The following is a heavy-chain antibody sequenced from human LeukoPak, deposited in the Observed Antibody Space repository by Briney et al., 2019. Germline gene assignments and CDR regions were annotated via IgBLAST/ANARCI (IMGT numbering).Heavy chain of an antibody. J-gene: IGHJ4*02. CDR3: ARGIVATIDYFDY. CDR1: GFTFSSYG. D-gene: IGHD5-12*01. V-gene: IGHV3-7*03. CDR2: IKQDGSEK. Sequence: GRSLRLSCAASGFTFSSYGMHWVRQAPGKGLEWVANIKQDGSEKYYVDSVKGRFTISRDNAKNSLYLQMNSLRAEDTAVYYCARGIVATIDYFDYWGQGTLVTVSS.